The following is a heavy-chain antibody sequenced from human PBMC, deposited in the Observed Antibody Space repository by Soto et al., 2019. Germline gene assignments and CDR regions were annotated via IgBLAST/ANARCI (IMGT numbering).Heavy chain of an antibody. CDR1: GASISSTYW. V-gene: IGHV4-4*02. D-gene: IGHD1-26*01. Sequence: PSETLSLTCFVSGASISSTYWWSWVRQTPGKRLEWIGQIYHTGTTSYNPSLKSRVTISVDKSKNQFSLRLSSMTAADTAVYYCARVSGSYYYGMDVWGQGTTVTVSS. CDR2: IYHTGTT. J-gene: IGHJ6*02. CDR3: ARVSGSYYYGMDV.